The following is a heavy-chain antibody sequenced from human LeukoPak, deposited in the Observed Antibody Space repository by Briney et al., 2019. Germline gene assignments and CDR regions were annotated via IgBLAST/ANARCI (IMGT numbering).Heavy chain of an antibody. D-gene: IGHD2-2*01. V-gene: IGHV1-2*06. Sequence: ASVKVSCKASGYTFTDYYMHWVRQAPGQGLEWMGRINPNSGGTNYAQKFQGRVTMTRDTSISTAYMELSRLRSDDTAVYYCARDLPIVVVPGANDAFDIWGQGTMVTVSS. CDR1: GYTFTDYY. CDR3: ARDLPIVVVPGANDAFDI. CDR2: INPNSGGT. J-gene: IGHJ3*02.